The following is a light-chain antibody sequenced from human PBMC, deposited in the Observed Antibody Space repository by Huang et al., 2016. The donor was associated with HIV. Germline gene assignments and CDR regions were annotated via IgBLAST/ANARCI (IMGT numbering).Light chain of an antibody. Sequence: DIQRTQSPSSLSAFVGDTVTITCRASQVIGNSLAWYQQKPGRPPKLLIYVASTLQSGGPARFSGSGSGTDFTLTISNLQTEDVATYYCQKYDSAPRTFGQGTRV. J-gene: IGKJ1*01. CDR2: VAS. CDR1: QVIGNS. CDR3: QKYDSAPRT. V-gene: IGKV1-27*01.